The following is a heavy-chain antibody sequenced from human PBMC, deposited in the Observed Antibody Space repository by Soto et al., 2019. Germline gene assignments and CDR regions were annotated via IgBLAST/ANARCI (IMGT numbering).Heavy chain of an antibody. D-gene: IGHD1-20*01. CDR2: INHGGGT. Sequence: QVQLQQWGAGLLKPSETLSLTCAVYGVSFSRYYWTWIRQPPGKGLEWIGQINHGGGTTYNPSLKSRVTMSIDTSTNQFSLRLSSVTAADTAVYYCARDINYFDYWGQGTLVTVSS. V-gene: IGHV4-34*01. CDR1: GVSFSRYY. CDR3: ARDINYFDY. J-gene: IGHJ4*02.